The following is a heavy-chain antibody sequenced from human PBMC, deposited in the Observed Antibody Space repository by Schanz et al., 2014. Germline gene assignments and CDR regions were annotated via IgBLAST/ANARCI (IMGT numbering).Heavy chain of an antibody. CDR2: ISSSSSTI. V-gene: IGHV3-48*01. J-gene: IGHJ4*02. D-gene: IGHD6-19*01. Sequence: ESGGGLVQPRGSLRLSCAASEFSFSSFGMNWVRQAPGKGLEWVSYISSSSSTIYYADSVKGRFTISRDNAKNSLYLQMNSLRAEDTAVYYCASPPISVAGRLADYWGQGILVAVSS. CDR3: ASPPISVAGRLADY. CDR1: EFSFSSFG.